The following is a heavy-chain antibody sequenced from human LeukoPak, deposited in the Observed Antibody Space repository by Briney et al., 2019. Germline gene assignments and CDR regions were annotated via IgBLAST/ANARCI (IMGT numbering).Heavy chain of an antibody. J-gene: IGHJ4*02. CDR2: MNPNSGDT. CDR3: ARGPDGTGSHSDF. CDR1: GSTFSSYD. D-gene: IGHD3-10*01. Sequence: GASVKVSCKASGSTFSSYDINWVRQATGQGLEWMGWMNPNSGDTGYTPRFQGRVTMTRDTSISTAYMELSSLRSEDTAVYYCARGPDGTGSHSDFWGQGTLVTVSS. V-gene: IGHV1-8*02.